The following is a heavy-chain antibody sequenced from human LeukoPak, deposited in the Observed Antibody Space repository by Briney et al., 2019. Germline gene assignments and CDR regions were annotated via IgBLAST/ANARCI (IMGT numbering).Heavy chain of an antibody. V-gene: IGHV1-46*01. CDR1: GYTFTSYY. CDR3: ARDDYDILTGYSQDYYYGMDV. CDR2: IKPSGGST. Sequence: ASVKVSCKASGYTFTSYYMHWVRQAPGQGLEWMGIIKPSGGSTSYAQKFQGRVTMTRETSTSTVYMELSSLRSEDTAVYYCARDDYDILTGYSQDYYYGMDVWGQGTTVTVSS. D-gene: IGHD3-9*01. J-gene: IGHJ6*02.